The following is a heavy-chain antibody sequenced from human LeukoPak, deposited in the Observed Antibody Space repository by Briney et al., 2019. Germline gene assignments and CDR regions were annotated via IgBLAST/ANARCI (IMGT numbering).Heavy chain of an antibody. CDR2: ISAFNGNT. D-gene: IGHD3-22*01. V-gene: IGHV1-18*01. CDR1: SYTFTSYG. Sequence: ASVKVSCKASSYTFTSYGISWVRQAPGQGLEWMGWISAFNGNTNYAQKLQGRVTMTTDTSTSTAYMELRSLRSDDTAVYYCARALWYYYDSSGYYRNWFDPWGQGTLVTVSS. CDR3: ARALWYYYDSSGYYRNWFDP. J-gene: IGHJ5*02.